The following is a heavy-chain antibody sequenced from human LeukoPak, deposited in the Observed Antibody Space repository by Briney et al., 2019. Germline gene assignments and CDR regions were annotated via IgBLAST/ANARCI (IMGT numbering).Heavy chain of an antibody. V-gene: IGHV3-74*01. CDR3: ARDEAVGAPFDY. CDR2: ITSDGSST. CDR1: GFTFNNYW. D-gene: IGHD1-26*01. Sequence: PGGSLRLSCAASGFTFNNYWMHWVRQAPGTGLVWVSRITSDGSSTSYADSVKGRFTIFRDNAKNTLYLQMYSLRAEDTAVYYCARDEAVGAPFDYWGQGTLVTVSS. J-gene: IGHJ4*02.